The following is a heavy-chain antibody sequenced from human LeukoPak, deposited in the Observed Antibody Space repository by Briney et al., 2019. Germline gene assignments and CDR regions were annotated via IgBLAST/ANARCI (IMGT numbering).Heavy chain of an antibody. V-gene: IGHV1-69*13. CDR2: IIPIFGTT. CDR1: GGAFSSSA. Sequence: ASVKVSCKTSGGAFSSSAINWVRQAPGQGLEWMGGIIPIFGTTNYAQKFQGRVTITADESTSTAYMELSSLRSDDTAVYYCVREYSRGSSAYWTDYWGQGTLVTVSS. CDR3: VREYSRGSSAYWTDY. D-gene: IGHD3-22*01. J-gene: IGHJ4*02.